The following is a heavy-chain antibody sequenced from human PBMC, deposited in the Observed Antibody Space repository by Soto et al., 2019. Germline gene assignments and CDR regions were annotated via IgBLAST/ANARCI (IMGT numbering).Heavy chain of an antibody. Sequence: ASVKVSCKASGGTFSSYAISWVRQAPGQGLEWMGGIIPIFGTANYAQKFQGRVTITADESTSTAYMELSSLRSEDTAVYYCARESPLAGYSYGPFDYWGQGTLVTVSS. D-gene: IGHD5-18*01. CDR1: GGTFSSYA. J-gene: IGHJ4*02. V-gene: IGHV1-69*13. CDR3: ARESPLAGYSYGPFDY. CDR2: IIPIFGTA.